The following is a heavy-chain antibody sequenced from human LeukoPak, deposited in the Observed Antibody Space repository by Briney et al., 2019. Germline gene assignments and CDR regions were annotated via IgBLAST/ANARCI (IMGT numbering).Heavy chain of an antibody. CDR1: GGSISSYY. V-gene: IGHV4-34*01. D-gene: IGHD1-1*01. CDR2: INHSGST. J-gene: IGHJ5*02. CDR3: ARRSGTTGTTGWFDP. Sequence: PSETLSLTCTVSGGSISSYYWSWIRQPPGKGLEWIGEINHSGSTNYNPSLKSRVTISVDTSKNQSSLKLSSVTAADTAVYYCARRSGTTGTTGWFDPWGQGTLVTVSS.